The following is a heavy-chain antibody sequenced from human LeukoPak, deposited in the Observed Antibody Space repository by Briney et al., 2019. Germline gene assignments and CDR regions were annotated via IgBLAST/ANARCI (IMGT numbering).Heavy chain of an antibody. J-gene: IGHJ3*02. V-gene: IGHV4-59*01. CDR1: GGSISSYY. Sequence: SETLSLTCTVSGGSISSYYWSWIRQPPGKGLEWIGDISYSGSTNYNPSLKSRVTISVDTSKNEFSLKLSSVTAADTAVYYCASVGDFGGNGDAFDIWGQGTMVTVSS. D-gene: IGHD4-23*01. CDR2: ISYSGST. CDR3: ASVGDFGGNGDAFDI.